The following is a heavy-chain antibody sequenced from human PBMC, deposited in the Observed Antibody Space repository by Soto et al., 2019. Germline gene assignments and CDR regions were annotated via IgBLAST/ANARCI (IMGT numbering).Heavy chain of an antibody. J-gene: IGHJ4*02. CDR3: ARDFEY. V-gene: IGHV3-74*01. Sequence: EVQLVESVGGLVQPGGSLRLSCEASGFTFSTFWMHWVRQAPGKGLVWVSRINSDGSSTYYADSVKGRVTISRDNAKNTLYLQLNSLRPEDTAVYYCARDFEYWGQGTLVTVSS. CDR1: GFTFSTFW. CDR2: INSDGSST.